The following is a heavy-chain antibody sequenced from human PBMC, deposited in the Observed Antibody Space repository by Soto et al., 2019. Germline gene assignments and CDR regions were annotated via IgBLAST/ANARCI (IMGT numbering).Heavy chain of an antibody. CDR3: ARLYSGYVFVAFDI. Sequence: ASVKVSCKASGGTFSSYAISWVRQAPGQGLEWMGGIIPIFGTANYAQKFQGRVTITADESTSTAYMELSSLRSEDTAVYYCARLYSGYVFVAFDIWGQGTMVTVSS. CDR1: GGTFSSYA. V-gene: IGHV1-69*13. D-gene: IGHD5-12*01. J-gene: IGHJ3*02. CDR2: IIPIFGTA.